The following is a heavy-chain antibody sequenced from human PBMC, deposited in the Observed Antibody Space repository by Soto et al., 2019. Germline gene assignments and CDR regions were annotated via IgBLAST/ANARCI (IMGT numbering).Heavy chain of an antibody. CDR1: GGSISRYY. CDR3: ARDSYYYDSSGYLAYFDY. D-gene: IGHD3-22*01. CDR2: IYYSGST. V-gene: IGHV4-59*12. J-gene: IGHJ4*02. Sequence: SEALSVTCTVSGGSISRYYWSWIRQPPGKGLEWVGYIYYSGSTNYNPSLKSRVTISVDTSKNQFSLKLSSVTAADTAVYYCARDSYYYDSSGYLAYFDYWGQGTLVTVSS.